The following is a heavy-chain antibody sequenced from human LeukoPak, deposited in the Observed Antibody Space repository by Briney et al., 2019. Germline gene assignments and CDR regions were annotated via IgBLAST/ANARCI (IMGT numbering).Heavy chain of an antibody. D-gene: IGHD1-7*01. CDR1: GFTFSSYA. V-gene: IGHV3-23*01. Sequence: GGSLRLSCAASGFTFSSYAMSWVRQAPGKGLEWVSAISGSGGSTYYADSVKGRFTISRDNSKNTLYLQMNSLRAEDTAVYYCAKDCEGLTGTMATLYYFDYWGQGTLVTVSS. J-gene: IGHJ4*02. CDR2: ISGSGGST. CDR3: AKDCEGLTGTMATLYYFDY.